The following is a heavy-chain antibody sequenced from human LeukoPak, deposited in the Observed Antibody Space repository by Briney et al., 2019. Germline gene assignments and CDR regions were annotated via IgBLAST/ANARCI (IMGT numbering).Heavy chain of an antibody. J-gene: IGHJ5*02. D-gene: IGHD1-20*01. CDR2: IWSDGSYK. Sequence: ERSLTLSCAASGFTFSTFGIHWVRQAPGKGLEWVAVIWSDGSYKYYADSVKGRFTISRDNSKNTLYLQMNSLRAEDTAVYYCARSISGTTNNWFDPWGQETLVTVSS. CDR1: GFTFSTFG. V-gene: IGHV3-33*01. CDR3: ARSISGTTNNWFDP.